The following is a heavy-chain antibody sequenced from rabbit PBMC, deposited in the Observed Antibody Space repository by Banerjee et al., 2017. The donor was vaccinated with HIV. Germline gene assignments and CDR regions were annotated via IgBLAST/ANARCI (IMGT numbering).Heavy chain of an antibody. CDR3: ARDLGGSSDL. CDR1: GFSFSNKYV. J-gene: IGHJ4*01. Sequence: QEQLEESGGDLVKPEGSLTLTCTASGFSFSNKYVMCWVRQAPGKGLEWIACINTRSGNTVYANWAKGRFTISKTSSTTVTLQMTSLTAADTATYFCARDLGGSSDLWGPGTLVTVS. V-gene: IGHV1S45*01. D-gene: IGHD8-1*01. CDR2: INTRSGNT.